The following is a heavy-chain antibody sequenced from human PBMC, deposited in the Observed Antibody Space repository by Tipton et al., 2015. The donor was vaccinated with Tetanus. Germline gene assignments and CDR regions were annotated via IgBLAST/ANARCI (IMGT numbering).Heavy chain of an antibody. CDR2: ISQSGST. J-gene: IGHJ4*02. D-gene: IGHD2-15*01. V-gene: IGHV4-34*01. CDR3: ASLLDRGD. CDR1: GGSPSRYY. Sequence: LRLSCAVHGGSPSRYYWSWIRQSPGKGLEWIGEISQSGSTKYNPSLKSRVTISVDTSKNQFSLKLSSVAAADTAIYYCASLLDRGDWGQGTRVTVSS.